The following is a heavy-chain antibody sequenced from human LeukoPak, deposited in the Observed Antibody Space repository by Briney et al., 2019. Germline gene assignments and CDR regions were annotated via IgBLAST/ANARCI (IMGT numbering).Heavy chain of an antibody. CDR1: GFTFRSYS. V-gene: IGHV3-48*04. CDR2: ISSTSGTI. Sequence: GGSLRLSCVASGFTFRSYSMNWVRQAPGKGLEWVSYISSTSGTIYYADSMKGRFTITRDNAKNSLYLQMNGLRAEDTAVYYCARELVVPAAISSYDAFDIWGQGTMVTVSS. D-gene: IGHD2-2*01. J-gene: IGHJ3*02. CDR3: ARELVVPAAISSYDAFDI.